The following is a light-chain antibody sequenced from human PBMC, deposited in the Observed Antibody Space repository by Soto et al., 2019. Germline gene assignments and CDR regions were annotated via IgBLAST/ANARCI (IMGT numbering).Light chain of an antibody. V-gene: IGLV2-11*01. J-gene: IGLJ1*01. CDR1: SSDVGGYNY. CDR3: CSYAGTYTYV. CDR2: DVS. Sequence: QSALTQPRSVSGSPGQSVTISCTGTSSDVGGYNYVSWYQQYPGKAPKLMIYDVSKRPSGVPDRFSGSKSGNTASLTISGLQAEDEADYSCCSYAGTYTYVFGTGTKLTVL.